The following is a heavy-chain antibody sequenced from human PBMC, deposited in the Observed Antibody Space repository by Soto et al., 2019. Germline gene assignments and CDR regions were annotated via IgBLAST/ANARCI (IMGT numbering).Heavy chain of an antibody. V-gene: IGHV3-30*18. CDR3: AKGRYCSSTSCYSVLRFLGFDYYYMDV. D-gene: IGHD2-2*01. J-gene: IGHJ6*03. CDR1: GFTFSSYG. CDR2: IPYDGSNK. Sequence: GGSLRLSCAASGFTFSSYGMHWVRQAPGKGLEWVAVIPYDGSNKYYADSVKGRFTISRDNSKNTLYLQMNSLRAEDTAVYYCAKGRYCSSTSCYSVLRFLGFDYYYMDVWGKGTTVTVSS.